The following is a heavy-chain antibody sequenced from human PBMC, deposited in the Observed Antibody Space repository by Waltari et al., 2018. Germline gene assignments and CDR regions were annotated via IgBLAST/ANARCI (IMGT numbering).Heavy chain of an antibody. Sequence: QVQLQESGPGLVKPSQTLSLTCTVSGGHINIGGYYWSWIRQHPGKGLEWIGDIYYIGSTYYSPSLRSRVTISVDTSKNQFSLKLTSVIAADTALYYCARGDYGGNSGPYWYFDLWGRGTLVTVSS. V-gene: IGHV4-31*03. CDR1: GGHINIGGYY. J-gene: IGHJ2*01. CDR2: IYYIGST. CDR3: ARGDYGGNSGPYWYFDL. D-gene: IGHD4-17*01.